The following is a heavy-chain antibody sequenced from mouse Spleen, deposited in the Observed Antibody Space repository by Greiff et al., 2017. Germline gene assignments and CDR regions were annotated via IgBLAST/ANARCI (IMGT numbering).Heavy chain of an antibody. D-gene: IGHD2-4*01. J-gene: IGHJ4*01. CDR3: ARHGPYDYDYYAMDY. CDR1: GFTFSSYA. V-gene: IGHV5-6-2*01. Sequence: EVMLVESGGGLVKPGGSLKLSCAASGFTFSSYAMSWVRQTPEKRLEWVAAINSNGGSTYYPDTVKDRFTISRDNAKNTLYLQMSSLRSEDTALYYCARHGPYDYDYYAMDYWGQGTSVTVSS. CDR2: INSNGGST.